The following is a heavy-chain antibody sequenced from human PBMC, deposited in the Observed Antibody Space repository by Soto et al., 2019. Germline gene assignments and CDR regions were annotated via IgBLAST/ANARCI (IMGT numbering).Heavy chain of an antibody. CDR3: ARSRYPGDRSCFDY. Sequence: SEILSLTCTVSGGSISSGGYYWSWIRQRPGKGLEWIGYISYSGRTFYNPSLQSRLTISMDTSKNQFSLNLSAVTAADTAVYSCARSRYPGDRSCFDYWGQGTLVTVSS. CDR1: GGSISSGGYY. D-gene: IGHD2-21*02. V-gene: IGHV4-31*03. CDR2: ISYSGRT. J-gene: IGHJ4*02.